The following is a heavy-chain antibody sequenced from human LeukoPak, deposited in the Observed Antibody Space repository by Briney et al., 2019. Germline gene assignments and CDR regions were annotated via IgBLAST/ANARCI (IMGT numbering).Heavy chain of an antibody. J-gene: IGHJ4*02. CDR2: IWYDGSNK. CDR1: GFTFSNYG. D-gene: IGHD3-22*01. CDR3: AGDRYYDRSGYHALDY. V-gene: IGHV3-33*01. Sequence: GRSLRLSCAASGFTFSNYGMHWVRQAPGKGLEWVAVIWYDGSNKYYADSVKGRFTISRDNSKNTLYLQMNSLRVEDTAVYYCAGDRYYDRSGYHALDYWGQGTLVIVSS.